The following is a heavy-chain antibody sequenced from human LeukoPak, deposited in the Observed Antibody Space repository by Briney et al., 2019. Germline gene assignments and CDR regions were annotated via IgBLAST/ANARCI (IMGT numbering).Heavy chain of an antibody. D-gene: IGHD1-26*01. Sequence: AASVKVSCKASGGTFSSYAISWVRQAPGQGLEWMGGIIPIFGTANYAQKFQGRVTITADESTSTAYMELSSLRSEDTAVYYCARDGGSYHGSFDYWGQGTLVTVSS. V-gene: IGHV1-69*13. CDR2: IIPIFGTA. CDR3: ARDGGSYHGSFDY. J-gene: IGHJ4*02. CDR1: GGTFSSYA.